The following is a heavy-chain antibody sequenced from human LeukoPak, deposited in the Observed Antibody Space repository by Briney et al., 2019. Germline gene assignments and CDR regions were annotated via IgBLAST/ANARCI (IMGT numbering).Heavy chain of an antibody. J-gene: IGHJ3*02. D-gene: IGHD6-19*01. Sequence: GGSLRLSCAASGFTFSSYAKHWVRQAPGKGLEWVAVISYDGSNKYYADSVKGRFTISRDNSKNTLYLQINSLRAEDTAVYYCAREILGPWYSSGSDAFDIWGQGTMVTVSS. CDR1: GFTFSSYA. CDR2: ISYDGSNK. CDR3: AREILGPWYSSGSDAFDI. V-gene: IGHV3-30*04.